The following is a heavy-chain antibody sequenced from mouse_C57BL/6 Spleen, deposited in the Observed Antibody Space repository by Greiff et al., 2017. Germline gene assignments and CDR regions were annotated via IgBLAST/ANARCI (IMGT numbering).Heavy chain of an antibody. D-gene: IGHD2-4*01. CDR2: IYPSDSET. CDR3: ARGLRGYYYAMDY. J-gene: IGHJ4*01. V-gene: IGHV1-61*01. Sequence: QVQLQQPGAELVRPGSSVKLSCKASGYTFTSYWMDWVKQRPGQGLEWIGNIYPSDSETHYNQKFKDKATLTVDKSSSTAYMQLSSLTSEDSAVYYCARGLRGYYYAMDYWGQGTSVTVSS. CDR1: GYTFTSYW.